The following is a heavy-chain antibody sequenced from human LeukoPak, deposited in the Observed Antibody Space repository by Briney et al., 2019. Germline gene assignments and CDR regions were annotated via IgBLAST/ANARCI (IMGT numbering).Heavy chain of an antibody. CDR3: ARGRGYYYDSSGYWP. CDR2: INHSGGT. D-gene: IGHD3-22*01. V-gene: IGHV4-34*01. CDR1: GGSFSGYY. J-gene: IGHJ4*02. Sequence: SETLSLTCAVYGGSFSGYYWSWIRQPPGKGLEWIGEINHSGGTNYNPSLKSRVTISVDTSKNQFSLKLSPVTAADTAVYYCARGRGYYYDSSGYWPWGQGTLVTVSS.